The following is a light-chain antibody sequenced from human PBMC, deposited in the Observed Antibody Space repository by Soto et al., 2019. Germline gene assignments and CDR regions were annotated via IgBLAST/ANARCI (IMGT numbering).Light chain of an antibody. J-gene: IGKJ3*01. CDR3: QRRSKWI. CDR2: DAS. CDR1: QNIERY. V-gene: IGKV1-5*01. Sequence: DIQMTQSPSTLSASVGDRVSITCWASQNIERYMAWYQQKPGRRPSLISSDASTLERGVPSRFSGSGSGTALTLTISSLEPEDFEVCYCQRRSKWIFGPGTKVDIK.